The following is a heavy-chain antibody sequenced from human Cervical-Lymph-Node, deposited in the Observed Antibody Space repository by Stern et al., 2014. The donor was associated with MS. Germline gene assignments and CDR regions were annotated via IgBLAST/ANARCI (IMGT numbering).Heavy chain of an antibody. V-gene: IGHV1-69*06. Sequence: QVQLVQSGAEVKKPGSSVKVSCKASGGTFNSYAISWVRQAPGQGLEWMGGIIPIFDTATYAQKLQGRVTITADKSTTTAYMELRSLKSEDTAVYYCARTHYYGGNYHYFDYWGQGTLVTVSS. D-gene: IGHD4-23*01. CDR3: ARTHYYGGNYHYFDY. J-gene: IGHJ4*02. CDR1: GGTFNSYA. CDR2: IIPIFDTA.